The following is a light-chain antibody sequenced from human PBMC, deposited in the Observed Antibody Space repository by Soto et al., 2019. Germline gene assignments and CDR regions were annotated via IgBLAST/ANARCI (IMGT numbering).Light chain of an antibody. CDR3: HQYNTGLRT. CDR2: GAS. Sequence: TVMTQSPATLSMSPGDRAALSCRASLNVATNMAWYQQKPGQAPRLLIYGASIRATGVPARFTGSGSGTEFTLTINNLQSDDFAVYYCHQYNTGLRTFGRGTRVEV. V-gene: IGKV3-15*01. CDR1: LNVATN. J-gene: IGKJ1*01.